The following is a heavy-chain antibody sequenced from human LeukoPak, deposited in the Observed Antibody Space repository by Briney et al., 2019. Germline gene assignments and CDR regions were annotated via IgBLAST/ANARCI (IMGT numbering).Heavy chain of an antibody. Sequence: PETLSLTCTVSGGSISSYYWSWVRQPPGKGLEWIGYIYYSGSTNYNPSLKSRVTISVDTSKNQFSLKLSSVTAADTAVYYCARVRPFYYYYGMDVWGQGTTVTVSS. CDR3: ARVRPFYYYYGMDV. J-gene: IGHJ6*02. CDR1: GGSISSYY. V-gene: IGHV4-59*01. CDR2: IYYSGST.